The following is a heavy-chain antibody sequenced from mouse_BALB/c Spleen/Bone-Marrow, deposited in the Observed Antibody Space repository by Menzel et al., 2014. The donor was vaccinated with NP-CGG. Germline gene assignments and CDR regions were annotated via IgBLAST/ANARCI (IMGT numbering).Heavy chain of an antibody. J-gene: IGHJ4*01. D-gene: IGHD1-1*01. Sequence: VQLKQSGPGLVKPSQSLSLTCSVTGYSITSGYYWNWIRQFPGNKLEWMGYISYDGSNNYNPSLKNRISITRDTSKNQFFLKLNSVTTEDTATYYCASFTVVAHYATDYWGQGTSVTVSS. V-gene: IGHV3-6*02. CDR2: ISYDGSN. CDR3: ASFTVVAHYATDY. CDR1: GYSITSGYY.